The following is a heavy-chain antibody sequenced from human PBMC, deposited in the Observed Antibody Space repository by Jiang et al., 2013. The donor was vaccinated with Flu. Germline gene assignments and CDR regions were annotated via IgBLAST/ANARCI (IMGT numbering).Heavy chain of an antibody. CDR2: IDTAADS. V-gene: IGHV3-13*01. J-gene: IGHJ6*03. CDR1: GFTFSTYD. D-gene: IGHD2-15*01. Sequence: VQLLESGGGLVQPGGSLRLSCAASGFTFSTYDMHWVRQTTGKRLEWVSAIDTAADSYYAGSVKGRFSISRENAKNSFFLQMNSVTAGDTAVYYCARGFHCGGGSCYRGSFYSYYMDVWGKGTTVIVSS. CDR3: ARGFHCGGGSCYRGSFYSYYMDV.